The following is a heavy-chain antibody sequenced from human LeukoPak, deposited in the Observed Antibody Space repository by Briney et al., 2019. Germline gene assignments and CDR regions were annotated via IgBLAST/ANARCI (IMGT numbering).Heavy chain of an antibody. D-gene: IGHD6-19*01. CDR1: GFTFSSYA. J-gene: IGHJ4*02. V-gene: IGHV3-30*04. CDR2: ISYDGSNK. Sequence: GGSLRLSCAASGFTFSSYAMHWVRQAPGKGLEWVAVISYDGSNKYYADSVKGRFTISRDNSKNTLYLQMNSLRAEDTAVYYCASSFFEEPYSSGWPKPYDYWGQGTLVTVSS. CDR3: ASSFFEEPYSSGWPKPYDY.